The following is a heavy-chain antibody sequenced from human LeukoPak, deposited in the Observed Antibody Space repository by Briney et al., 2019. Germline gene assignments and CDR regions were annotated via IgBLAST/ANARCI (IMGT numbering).Heavy chain of an antibody. CDR2: INWNGGST. CDR3: AELGITMIGGV. D-gene: IGHD3-10*02. Sequence: GGSLRLSCAASGFTFDDYGMSWVRQAPGKGLEWVSGINWNGGSTGYADSVKGRFSISRDNAKNSLYLQMNSLRAEDTAVYYCAELGITMIGGVWGKGTTVTISS. CDR1: GFTFDDYG. J-gene: IGHJ6*04. V-gene: IGHV3-20*04.